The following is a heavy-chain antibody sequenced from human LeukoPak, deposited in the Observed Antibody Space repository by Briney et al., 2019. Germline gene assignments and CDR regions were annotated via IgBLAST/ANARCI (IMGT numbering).Heavy chain of an antibody. J-gene: IGHJ6*03. V-gene: IGHV4-59*11. Sequence: PSETLSLTCTVSGGSISGHYWSWIRQPPGKGLEWIGYIHYTGRTDYSPSLKSRVSLSVDTSKNQFYLKVTSLTAADTAVYYCARGSNDFWSDYSHYYMDVWGKGTTVTVSS. CDR1: GGSISGHY. D-gene: IGHD3-3*01. CDR2: IHYTGRT. CDR3: ARGSNDFWSDYSHYYMDV.